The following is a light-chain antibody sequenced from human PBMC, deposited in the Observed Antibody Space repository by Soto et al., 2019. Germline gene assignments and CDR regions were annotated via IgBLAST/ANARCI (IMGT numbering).Light chain of an antibody. V-gene: IGKV3-15*01. CDR2: AAS. J-gene: IGKJ1*01. CDR1: QSVSIN. Sequence: VMTQSPATLSVSPGDRATLSCRASQSVSINLAWYQQKPGQVPRLLIYAASTRATGIPARFSGSGSETEFTLTISRLEPEDFAVYYCQQYGSSLTFGQGTKVDIK. CDR3: QQYGSSLT.